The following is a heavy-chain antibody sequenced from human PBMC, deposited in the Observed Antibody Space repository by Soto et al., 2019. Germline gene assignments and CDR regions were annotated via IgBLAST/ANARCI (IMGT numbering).Heavy chain of an antibody. J-gene: IGHJ6*02. Sequence: PSETLSLTCTVSGGSISSYYWSWIRQPPGKGLEWIGYIYYSGSTNYNPSLKSRVTISVDTSKNQFSLKLSSVTAADTAVYYCARFAVVRGGTGAPNYYYGMDVWGQGTTVTVSS. CDR3: ARFAVVRGGTGAPNYYYGMDV. V-gene: IGHV4-59*12. CDR2: IYYSGST. D-gene: IGHD3-10*01. CDR1: GGSISSYY.